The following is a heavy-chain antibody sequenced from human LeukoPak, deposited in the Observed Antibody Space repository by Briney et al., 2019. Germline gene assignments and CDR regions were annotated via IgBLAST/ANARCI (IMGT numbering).Heavy chain of an antibody. CDR2: INPSGGST. CDR1: GYTFPSYF. D-gene: IGHD6-13*01. CDR3: ARGGIAAATDY. Sequence: ASVKVSCKASGYTFPSYFMHWVRQAPGQGLEWMGIINPSGGSTSYAQKFQGRVTMTRDTSTSTVYMELSSLRSEDTAVYYCARGGIAAATDYWGQGTLVTVSS. J-gene: IGHJ4*02. V-gene: IGHV1-46*01.